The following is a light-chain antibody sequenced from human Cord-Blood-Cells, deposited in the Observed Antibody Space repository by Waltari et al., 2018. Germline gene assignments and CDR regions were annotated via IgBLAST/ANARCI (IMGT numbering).Light chain of an antibody. CDR2: EVS. CDR3: SSYTSSSTWV. V-gene: IGLV2-14*01. CDR1: SSDGGGSNY. J-gene: IGLJ3*02. Sequence: QSALTQPASVSGSPGQSLTIPCTGTSSDGGGSNYVSWYQQHPGKAPKLMIYEVSNRPSGVSNRFSGSKSGNTASLTISGLQAEDEADYYCSSYTSSSTWVFGGGTKLTVL.